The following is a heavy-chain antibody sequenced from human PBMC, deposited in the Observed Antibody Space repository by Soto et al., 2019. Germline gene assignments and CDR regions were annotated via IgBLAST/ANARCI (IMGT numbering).Heavy chain of an antibody. D-gene: IGHD3-22*01. CDR1: GFTVSSNY. V-gene: IGHV3-53*01. CDR3: ARPARGGGNYSFKY. J-gene: IGHJ3*01. Sequence: GGSLSLSCAASGFTVSSNYMSWVRQAPGKGLEWVSIFYNSDNTYYADSLKGRFTISRDNSKNTIFLQMNSLRAEDTAVYYCARPARGGGNYSFKYGGKGKMVPVPS. CDR2: FYNSDNT.